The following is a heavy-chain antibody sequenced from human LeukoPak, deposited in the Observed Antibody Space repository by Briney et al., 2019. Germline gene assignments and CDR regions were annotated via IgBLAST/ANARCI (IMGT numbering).Heavy chain of an antibody. CDR2: IKSKTDGGTT. V-gene: IGHV3-15*07. Sequence: GGSLRLSCAVSGVTLTSAWMNWVRQAPGKGLEWVGRIKSKTDGGTTDYAAPVKGRFTISRDDSKNTLYLQMNSLKTEDTAVYYCTTAGIYYYGMDVWGQGTTVTVSS. CDR3: TTAGIYYYGMDV. J-gene: IGHJ6*02. CDR1: GVTLTSAW.